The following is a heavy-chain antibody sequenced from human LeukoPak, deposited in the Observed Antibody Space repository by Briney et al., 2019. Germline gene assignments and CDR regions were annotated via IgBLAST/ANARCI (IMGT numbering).Heavy chain of an antibody. J-gene: IGHJ4*02. D-gene: IGHD5-24*01. CDR3: AREGSRDGYNLEIDY. CDR2: IIPIFGTA. CDR1: GGTFSSYA. Sequence: GASVKVSCKASGGTFSSYAISWVRQAPGQGLEWMGGIIPIFGTANYAQKFQGRVTITADESTSTAYMELSSLRSEDTAVYYCAREGSRDGYNLEIDYWGRGTLVTVSS. V-gene: IGHV1-69*13.